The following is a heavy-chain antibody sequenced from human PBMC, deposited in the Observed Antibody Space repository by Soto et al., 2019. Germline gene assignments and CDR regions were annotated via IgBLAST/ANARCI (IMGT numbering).Heavy chain of an antibody. CDR2: IIPILGIA. V-gene: IGHV1-69*02. J-gene: IGHJ6*03. Sequence: GASVKVSCKASGGTFSSYTISWVRQAPGQGLEWMGRIIPILGIANYAQKFQGRVTITADKSTSTAYMELSSLRSEDTAVYYCASSYYDFWSGYHDTNYYYYYYMDVWAKRTTVTVSS. CDR3: ASSYYDFWSGYHDTNYYYYYYMDV. CDR1: GGTFSSYT. D-gene: IGHD3-3*01.